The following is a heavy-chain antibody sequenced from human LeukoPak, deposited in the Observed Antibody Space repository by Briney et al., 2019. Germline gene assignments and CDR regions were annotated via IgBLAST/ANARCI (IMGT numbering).Heavy chain of an antibody. D-gene: IGHD6-13*01. CDR2: IIPILGLA. CDR1: GGTFSSYT. J-gene: IGHJ4*02. CDR3: ASDRGWIAAAGTFFDY. V-gene: IGHV1-69*02. Sequence: GASVKVSCKASGGTFSSYTISWVRQAPGQGLEWMERIIPILGLANYARKFGGRGTITADKSTSTAYMELSSLRSEDTAVYYCASDRGWIAAAGTFFDYWGQGTLVTVSS.